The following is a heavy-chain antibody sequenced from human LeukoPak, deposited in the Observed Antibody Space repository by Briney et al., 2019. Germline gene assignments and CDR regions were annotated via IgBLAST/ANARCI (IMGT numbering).Heavy chain of an antibody. CDR2: ISGSGGST. V-gene: IGHV3-23*01. CDR1: GFTFSSYG. Sequence: QSGGSLRLSCAASGFTFSSYGMSWVRQAPGKGLEWVSAISGSGGSTYYADSVKGRFTISRDNSKNTLYLQMNSLRAEDTAVYYCASCSTSCYSLFGAFDIWGQGTMVTVSS. CDR3: ASCSTSCYSLFGAFDI. D-gene: IGHD2-2*01. J-gene: IGHJ3*02.